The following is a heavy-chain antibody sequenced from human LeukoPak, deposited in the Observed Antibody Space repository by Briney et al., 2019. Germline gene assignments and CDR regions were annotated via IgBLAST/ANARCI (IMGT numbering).Heavy chain of an antibody. CDR3: ARGLAYCGGDCYSG. CDR1: GYTFTGYY. V-gene: IGHV1-2*06. D-gene: IGHD2-21*02. Sequence: GASVKVSCKASGYTFTGYYMHWVRQAPGQGLEWMGRINPNSGGTNYAQKFQGRVTMTRDTSISTAYMELSRLRSDDTAVYYCARGLAYCGGDCYSGWGQGTLVTVSS. J-gene: IGHJ4*02. CDR2: INPNSGGT.